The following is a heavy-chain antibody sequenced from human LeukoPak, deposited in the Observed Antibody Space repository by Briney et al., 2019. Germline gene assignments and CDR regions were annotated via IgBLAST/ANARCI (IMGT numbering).Heavy chain of an antibody. Sequence: GGSLRLSCAASGFTVSSNYMSWVRQAPGKRLEWVSVIYSGGSTYYADSVKGRFTISRDNSKNTLYLQMNSRRAEDTAVYYCAGLMITFGGVIVWGQGTLVTVSS. CDR1: GFTVSSNY. V-gene: IGHV3-66*02. D-gene: IGHD3-16*02. CDR2: IYSGGST. J-gene: IGHJ4*02. CDR3: AGLMITFGGVIV.